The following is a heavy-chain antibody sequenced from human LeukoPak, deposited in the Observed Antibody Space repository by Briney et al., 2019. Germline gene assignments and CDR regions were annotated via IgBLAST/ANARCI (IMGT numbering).Heavy chain of an antibody. CDR3: TRDYSYAMAV. CDR2: INSDGSST. J-gene: IGHJ6*02. V-gene: IGHV3-74*01. D-gene: IGHD2-21*01. CDR1: GFTFSSAW. Sequence: GGSLRLSCAASGFTFSSAWRHWVRQTPGKGLEWVSRINSDGSSTNYADSVKGRFTISRDNGKNMVNLQMSSLRAEDTAIYYCTRDYSYAMAVWGQGTTVTVSS.